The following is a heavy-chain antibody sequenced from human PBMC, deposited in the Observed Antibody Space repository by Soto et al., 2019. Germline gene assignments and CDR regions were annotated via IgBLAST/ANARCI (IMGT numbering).Heavy chain of an antibody. V-gene: IGHV3-30-3*01. Sequence: QVQLVESGGGVVQPGRSLRLSCAASGFTFSSYAMHWVRQATGKGLEWVAVISYDGSNKYYADSVKGRFTISRDNSKNTLYLQMNSLRAEDTAVYYCASMGHYYDSSGDYWGQGTLVTVSS. CDR1: GFTFSSYA. CDR2: ISYDGSNK. CDR3: ASMGHYYDSSGDY. D-gene: IGHD3-22*01. J-gene: IGHJ4*02.